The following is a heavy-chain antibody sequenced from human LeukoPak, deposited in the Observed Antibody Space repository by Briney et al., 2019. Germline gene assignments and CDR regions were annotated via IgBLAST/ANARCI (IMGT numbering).Heavy chain of an antibody. V-gene: IGHV4-34*01. Sequence: SETLSLTCAVYGGSFSDHYWSWIRQTPGKGLEWIGEINDSGSTNYNPSPKRRVTISVDPSKNQVSLTLSSVTAADTAVYYCARGSRYDFWSGYTLDNWFDPWGQGTLVTVSS. CDR1: GGSFSDHY. CDR3: ARGSRYDFWSGYTLDNWFDP. D-gene: IGHD3-3*01. J-gene: IGHJ5*02. CDR2: INDSGST.